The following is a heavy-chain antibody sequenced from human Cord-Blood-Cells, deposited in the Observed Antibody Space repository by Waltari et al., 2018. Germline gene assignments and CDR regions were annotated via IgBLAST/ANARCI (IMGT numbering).Heavy chain of an antibody. CDR2: INTNTGNP. CDR3: ARDGDIVVVPAARKYGMDV. Sequence: QVQLVQSGSELKKPGASVKVSCKASGYTFTSYAMNWVRQAPGQGLEWMGWINTNTGNPTYAQGFTGRFVFSVDTSVSTAYLQISSLKAEDTAVYYCARDGDIVVVPAARKYGMDVWGQGTTVTVSS. D-gene: IGHD2-2*01. CDR1: GYTFTSYA. J-gene: IGHJ6*02. V-gene: IGHV7-4-1*02.